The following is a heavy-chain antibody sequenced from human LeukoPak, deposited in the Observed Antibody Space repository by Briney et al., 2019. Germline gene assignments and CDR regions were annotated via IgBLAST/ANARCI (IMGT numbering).Heavy chain of an antibody. V-gene: IGHV1-24*01. Sequence: ASVKVSCKVSGYTLTELSMHWVRQAPGKGLEWMGGFDPEDGETIYAQKFQGGVTMTEDTSTDTAYMELSSLRSEDTAVYYCATAYSGSYHYFDYWGQGTLVTVSS. CDR3: ATAYSGSYHYFDY. J-gene: IGHJ4*02. D-gene: IGHD1-26*01. CDR1: GYTLTELS. CDR2: FDPEDGET.